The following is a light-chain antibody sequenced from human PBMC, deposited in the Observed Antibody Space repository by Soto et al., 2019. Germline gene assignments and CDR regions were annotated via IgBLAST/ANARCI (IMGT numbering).Light chain of an antibody. V-gene: IGKV3-11*01. CDR3: QQRGNLPLT. J-gene: IGKJ4*01. CDR1: QIVSNS. Sequence: EIVLTQSPATLSLSPGERVTLSCRASQIVSNSLVWYQQKPGQAPRPLIYDASKRATGIPARFSGSGSGTDFTLTISSLEPEDFAVYYCQQRGNLPLTFGGGTRVEIK. CDR2: DAS.